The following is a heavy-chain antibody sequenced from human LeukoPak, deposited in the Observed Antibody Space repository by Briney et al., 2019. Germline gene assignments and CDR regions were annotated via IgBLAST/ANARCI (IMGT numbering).Heavy chain of an antibody. CDR2: IYYSGST. V-gene: IGHV4-59*04. CDR1: GGSISSYY. Sequence: SETLSLTCTVSGGSISSYYWSWIRQPPGKGLEWIGSIYYSGSTYYNPSLKSRVTISVDTSKNQFSLKLSSVTAADTAVYYCAGMATIIWAFDIWGQGTMVTVSS. CDR3: AGMATIIWAFDI. D-gene: IGHD5-24*01. J-gene: IGHJ3*02.